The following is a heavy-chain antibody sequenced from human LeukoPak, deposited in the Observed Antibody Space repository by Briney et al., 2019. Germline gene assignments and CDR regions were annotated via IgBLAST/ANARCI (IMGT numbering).Heavy chain of an antibody. D-gene: IGHD2-8*01. CDR2: ISGYNGNT. CDR3: ARDRRYCSNGVCCEFDY. V-gene: IGHV1-18*01. Sequence: ASVKVSCKASGYTFTNYGISWVRQAPGQGLEWVGWISGYNGNTNYAQKLQGRVTMTTDTSTSTAYMELRSLRSDDTAVYYCARDRRYCSNGVCCEFDYWGQGTLVTVSS. J-gene: IGHJ4*02. CDR1: GYTFTNYG.